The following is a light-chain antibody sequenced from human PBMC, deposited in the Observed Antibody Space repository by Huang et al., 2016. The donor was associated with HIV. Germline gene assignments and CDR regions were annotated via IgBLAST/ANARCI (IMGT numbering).Light chain of an antibody. Sequence: EIVMTQSPATLSVSPGERATLSCRASQSVSSNLAWYRQKPCQAPRLLIYAASTRATGIPARFSGSGSGTEFTLTISSLQSEDFAVYYCQQYNNWPRTFGQGTKVEIK. CDR3: QQYNNWPRT. CDR2: AAS. V-gene: IGKV3-15*01. J-gene: IGKJ1*01. CDR1: QSVSSN.